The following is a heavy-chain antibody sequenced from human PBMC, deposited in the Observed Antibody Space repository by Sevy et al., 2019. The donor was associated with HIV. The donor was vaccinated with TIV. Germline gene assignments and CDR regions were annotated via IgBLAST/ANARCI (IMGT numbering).Heavy chain of an antibody. CDR1: GFTFSSYS. D-gene: IGHD4-17*01. V-gene: IGHV3-21*01. CDR3: ARGPLSRDGAGFDY. CDR2: ISSSSSYI. J-gene: IGHJ4*02. Sequence: GGSLRLSCAASGFTFSSYSMNWVRQAPGKGLEWVSSISSSSSYIYYADSVKGRFTISRDNAKNSLYLQMNSLRAEDTAVYYCARGPLSRDGAGFDYWGQGTLVTVSS.